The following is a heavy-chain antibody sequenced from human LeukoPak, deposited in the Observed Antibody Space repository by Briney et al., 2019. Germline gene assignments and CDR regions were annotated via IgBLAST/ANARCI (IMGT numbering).Heavy chain of an antibody. D-gene: IGHD3-10*01. V-gene: IGHV3-23*01. Sequence: PGGSLRLSCAASGFTFSSYGMSWVRQAPGKGLDWVSAISGSGGSTYYADSVRGRFTISRDISKNTLYLQMNSLRAEDTALYYCVKGSQGTYYYGLDVWGQGTPVTVSS. CDR3: VKGSQGTYYYGLDV. CDR2: ISGSGGST. J-gene: IGHJ6*02. CDR1: GFTFSSYG.